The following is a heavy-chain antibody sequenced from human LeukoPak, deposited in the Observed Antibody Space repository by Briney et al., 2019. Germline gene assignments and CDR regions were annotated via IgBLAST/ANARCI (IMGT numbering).Heavy chain of an antibody. CDR2: ISYDGSNK. D-gene: IGHD2-2*01. CDR1: RFSFSSYA. Sequence: GWSLRLSCAASRFSFSSYAMHWVLQAPGKGLEWVAVISYDGSNKYYADSVKGRFTISRDKSKNTLYLQMNSLRAEDTAVYYCARDFSLHIGVVPAATDYWGQGTLVTVSS. V-gene: IGHV3-30-3*01. CDR3: ARDFSLHIGVVPAATDY. J-gene: IGHJ4*02.